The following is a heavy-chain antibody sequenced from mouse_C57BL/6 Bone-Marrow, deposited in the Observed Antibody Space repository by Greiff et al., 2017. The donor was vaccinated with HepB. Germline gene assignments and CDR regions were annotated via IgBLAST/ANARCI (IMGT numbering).Heavy chain of an antibody. D-gene: IGHD3-2*02. CDR3: ATPGGSGYGFAY. V-gene: IGHV1-53*01. CDR2: INPSNGGT. CDR1: GYTFTSYW. Sequence: VQLQQSGTELVKPGASVKLSCKASGYTFTSYWMHWVKQRPGQGLEWIGNINPSNGGTNYNEKFKSKATLTVDKSSSTAYMQLSSLTSEDSAVYYCATPGGSGYGFAYWGQGTLVTVSA. J-gene: IGHJ3*01.